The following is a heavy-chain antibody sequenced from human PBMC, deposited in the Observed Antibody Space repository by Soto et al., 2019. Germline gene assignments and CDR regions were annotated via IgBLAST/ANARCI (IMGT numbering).Heavy chain of an antibody. Sequence: ASVKVSCKASGYTFTSYGISWVRQAPGQGLEWMGWISAYNGNTNYAQKLQGRVTMTTDTSTSTAYMELRSLRSDDTAVYYRARDKNLGEPYYYDSSGLFDYWGQGTLVTVSS. D-gene: IGHD3-22*01. CDR1: GYTFTSYG. CDR3: ARDKNLGEPYYYDSSGLFDY. J-gene: IGHJ4*02. CDR2: ISAYNGNT. V-gene: IGHV1-18*01.